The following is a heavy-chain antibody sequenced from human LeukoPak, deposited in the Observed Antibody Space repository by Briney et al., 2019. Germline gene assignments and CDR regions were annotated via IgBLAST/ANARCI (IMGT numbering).Heavy chain of an antibody. J-gene: IGHJ4*02. V-gene: IGHV3-7*02. Sequence: GGSLRLSCAASGFTFSSYWMSGVRQAPGRGLEWVASLKQDGSQKYYVDSVKGRFTISRDNAKNSLYLEMNNLRAEDTAVYYCTRMYRNGFDYWGQGTLVTVSS. D-gene: IGHD1-1*01. CDR2: LKQDGSQK. CDR3: TRMYRNGFDY. CDR1: GFTFSSYW.